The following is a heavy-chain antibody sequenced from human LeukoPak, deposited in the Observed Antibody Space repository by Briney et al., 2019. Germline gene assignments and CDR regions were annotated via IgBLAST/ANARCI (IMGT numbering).Heavy chain of an antibody. J-gene: IGHJ6*03. V-gene: IGHV4-4*07. CDR3: SRLAVSMVRGAPVYYMDV. Sequence: SETLSLTCTVSGGSISSYYWSWNRQPAGKGLEWIGRIYTSGSTNYNPSLKSRVTMSVDTSKNQFSLKLSSVTAADTAVYYCSRLAVSMVRGAPVYYMDVWGKGTTVTISS. CDR1: GGSISSYY. D-gene: IGHD3-10*01. CDR2: IYTSGST.